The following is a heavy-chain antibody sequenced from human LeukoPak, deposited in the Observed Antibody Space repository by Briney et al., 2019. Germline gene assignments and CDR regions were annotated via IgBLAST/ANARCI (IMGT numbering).Heavy chain of an antibody. Sequence: SETLSLTCGVSGGSISNTNWWPWVRQPPGKGLEWIGEVDLLGRTNYNPSLKSRVAISVDKSENHIPLWLTSVTAADTAVYYCARLIGGTSDVTFDSWGQGTLVTVSS. CDR3: ARLIGGTSDVTFDS. CDR1: GGSISNTNW. D-gene: IGHD4-11*01. CDR2: VDLLGRT. V-gene: IGHV4-4*02. J-gene: IGHJ4*02.